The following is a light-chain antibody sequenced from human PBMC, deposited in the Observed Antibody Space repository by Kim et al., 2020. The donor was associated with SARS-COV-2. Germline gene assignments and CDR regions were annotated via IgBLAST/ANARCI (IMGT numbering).Light chain of an antibody. CDR2: GAS. J-gene: IGKJ4*01. CDR1: QSVTSSF. V-gene: IGKV3-20*01. CDR3: QQYGDLPLT. Sequence: ETVLTQSPGTLSLSPGQRATLSCRASQSVTSSFLAWYQQKPGQATRLLTYGASSRATGIADRFSGRGSGTDFTLTISRLQPEDFAVYYCQQYGDLPLTFGGGTKVDIK.